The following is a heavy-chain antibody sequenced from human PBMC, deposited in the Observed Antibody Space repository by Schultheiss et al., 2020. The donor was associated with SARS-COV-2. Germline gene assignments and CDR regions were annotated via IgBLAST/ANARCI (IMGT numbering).Heavy chain of an antibody. CDR3: ARRRDTAMSRLEDYYYGMDV. J-gene: IGHJ6*02. D-gene: IGHD5-18*01. Sequence: SVKVSCKASGGTFSSYAISWVRQAPGQGLEWMGGIIPIFGTANYAQKFQGRVTITADESTSTAYMELSSLRSEDTAVYYCARRRDTAMSRLEDYYYGMDVWGQGTTVTVSS. CDR1: GGTFSSYA. V-gene: IGHV1-69*13. CDR2: IIPIFGTA.